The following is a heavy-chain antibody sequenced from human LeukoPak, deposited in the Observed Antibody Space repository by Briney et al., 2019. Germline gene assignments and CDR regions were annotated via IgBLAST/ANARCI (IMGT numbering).Heavy chain of an antibody. V-gene: IGHV1-2*06. CDR1: GYTFTGYY. J-gene: IGHJ4*02. CDR2: INPNSGGT. Sequence: ASVEVSCKASGYTFTGYYMHWVRQAPGQGLEWMGRINPNSGGTNYAQKFQGRVTMTRDTSISTAYMELSTLRSDDTAVYYCAALPLGDCSSTSCYIFDYWGQGTLVTVSS. CDR3: AALPLGDCSSTSCYIFDY. D-gene: IGHD2-2*02.